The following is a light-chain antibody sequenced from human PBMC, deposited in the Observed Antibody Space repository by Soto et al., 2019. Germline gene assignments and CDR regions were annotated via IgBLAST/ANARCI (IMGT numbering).Light chain of an antibody. CDR3: QQYYDWPIT. CDR1: QSISSW. J-gene: IGKJ5*01. Sequence: DIQMTQSPSTLSGSVGDRVTITFLASQSISSWLAWYQQKPGKAPKLLIYKASTLKSGVPSRFSGSGSGTEFTLTISSLQSEDFAVYYCQQYYDWPITFGQGTRLEI. CDR2: KAS. V-gene: IGKV1-5*03.